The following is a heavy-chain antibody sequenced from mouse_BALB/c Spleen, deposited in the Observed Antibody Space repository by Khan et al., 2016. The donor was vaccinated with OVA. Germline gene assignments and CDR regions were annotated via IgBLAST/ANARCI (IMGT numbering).Heavy chain of an antibody. Sequence: QVQLKQSGAELVKPGASVKLSCKTSGYIFTSYWIQWVKQRPGQGLGWIGQIFPGTGTTYYNENFKGKATLTVDTSSSTAYMHLSSLTSEDSAVYCCARDNFGNYEFVFWGQGTLVTVSP. CDR1: GYIFTSYW. J-gene: IGHJ3*01. V-gene: IGHV1S132*01. CDR3: ARDNFGNYEFVF. D-gene: IGHD2-1*01. CDR2: IFPGTGTT.